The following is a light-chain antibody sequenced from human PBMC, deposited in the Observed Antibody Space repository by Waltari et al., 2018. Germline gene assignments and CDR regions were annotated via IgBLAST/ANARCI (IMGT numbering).Light chain of an antibody. J-gene: IGKJ4*01. CDR3: QRYDTDSLT. CDR1: QFINSW. Sequence: DIQMTQSPSTLSASVGDRVTITCRPSQFINSWLAWYQQKPGKAPKLLISRASRLESGVPSRFSGIGAGKEFTLTSSSLQPDDSATYYGQRYDTDSLTFGGGTKVEI. V-gene: IGKV1-5*03. CDR2: RAS.